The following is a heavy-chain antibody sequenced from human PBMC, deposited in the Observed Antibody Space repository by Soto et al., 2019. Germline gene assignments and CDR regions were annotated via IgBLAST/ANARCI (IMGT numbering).Heavy chain of an antibody. D-gene: IGHD3-3*01. CDR1: GFTFSSYA. V-gene: IGHV3-23*01. J-gene: IGHJ6*03. CDR3: AKDRKYDFWSGYSGYMDG. Sequence: GGSLRLSCAASGFTFSSYAMSWVRQAPGKGLEWVSAISGSGGSTYYADSVKGRFTISRDNFKNTLYLQMNSLRAEDTAVYYCAKDRKYDFWSGYSGYMDGWGKGTTVTVSS. CDR2: ISGSGGST.